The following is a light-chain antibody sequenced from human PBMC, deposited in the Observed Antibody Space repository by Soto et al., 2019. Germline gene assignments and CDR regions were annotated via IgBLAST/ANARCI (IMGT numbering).Light chain of an antibody. CDR2: GAS. CDR1: QSVSSNF. V-gene: IGKV3-20*01. CDR3: QQYGSS. Sequence: EIVLTQSPGTLSLSPGERATLSCRASQSVSSNFLAWYQQKPAQAPRLLIYGASSRATGTPDRFSGSGSGTDFTLAISRLEPEGFAVYYCQQYGSSFGQGTRLEIK. J-gene: IGKJ5*01.